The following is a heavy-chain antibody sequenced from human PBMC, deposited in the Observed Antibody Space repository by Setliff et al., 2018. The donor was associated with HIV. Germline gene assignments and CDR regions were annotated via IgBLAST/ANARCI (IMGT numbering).Heavy chain of an antibody. Sequence: SETLSLTCAVSGYSISSGYYWGWIRQPPGKGLEWIGNIYHHGTTYYYPSLKGRVTISLDTSKNQFSLKLSSVTAADTAVYYCARVLVRWVIANWGQGTLVTVSS. J-gene: IGHJ4*02. V-gene: IGHV4-38-2*01. D-gene: IGHD3-10*01. CDR2: IYHHGTT. CDR3: ARVLVRWVIAN. CDR1: GYSISSGYY.